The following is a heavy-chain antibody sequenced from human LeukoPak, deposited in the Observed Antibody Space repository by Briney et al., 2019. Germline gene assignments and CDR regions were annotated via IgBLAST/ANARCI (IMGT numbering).Heavy chain of an antibody. CDR3: ARLPQLARYYFDY. J-gene: IGHJ4*02. CDR1: GYSLSSYW. Sequence: GESLKTSCKGSGYSLSSYWIGWVRQMPGKGLEWMGIIYPGDSDTRYSPSFQGQVTISTDKSISTAYLQWSSLKASDTAIYYCARLPQLARYYFDYWGQGTLVTVSS. V-gene: IGHV5-51*01. D-gene: IGHD6-13*01. CDR2: IYPGDSDT.